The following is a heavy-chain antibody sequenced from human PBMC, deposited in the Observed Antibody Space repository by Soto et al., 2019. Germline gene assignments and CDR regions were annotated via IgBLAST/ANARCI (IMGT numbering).Heavy chain of an antibody. V-gene: IGHV1-58*02. D-gene: IGHD3-9*01. Sequence: ASVKVSCKASGFTFTSSAMQWVRQARGQRLEWIGWIVVGSGNTNYAQKFQERVTITRDMSTSTAYMELSSLRSEDTAVYYCAADRTDWLESHYRFDPWGQGTLVTVSS. CDR3: AADRTDWLESHYRFDP. CDR1: GFTFTSSA. J-gene: IGHJ5*02. CDR2: IVVGSGNT.